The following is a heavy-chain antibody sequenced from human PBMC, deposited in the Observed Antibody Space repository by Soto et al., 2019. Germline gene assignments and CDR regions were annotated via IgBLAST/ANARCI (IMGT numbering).Heavy chain of an antibody. J-gene: IGHJ6*02. CDR3: ARDQEAGSFFPYYYGMDV. Sequence: GSLRLSCAASGFTFSSYEMNWVRQAPGKGLEWVSYISSSGSTIYYADSVKGRFTISRDNAKNSLYLQMDSLRAEDTAVYYCARDQEAGSFFPYYYGMDVWGQGTTVTVSS. CDR1: GFTFSSYE. D-gene: IGHD6-13*01. V-gene: IGHV3-48*03. CDR2: ISSSGSTI.